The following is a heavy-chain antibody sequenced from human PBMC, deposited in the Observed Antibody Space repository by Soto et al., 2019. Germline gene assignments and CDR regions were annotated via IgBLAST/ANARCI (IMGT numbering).Heavy chain of an antibody. V-gene: IGHV1-8*01. CDR1: GYTFTGYD. CDR3: ARGRMVRGVNYYYYYGMDV. CDR2: MNPNSGNT. D-gene: IGHD3-10*01. J-gene: IGHJ6*02. Sequence: ASVKVSCKASGYTFTGYDINWVRQATGQGLEWMGWMNPNSGNTGYAQKFQGRVTMTRNTSISTAYMELSSLRSEDTAVYYCARGRMVRGVNYYYYYGMDVWGQGTTVTVSS.